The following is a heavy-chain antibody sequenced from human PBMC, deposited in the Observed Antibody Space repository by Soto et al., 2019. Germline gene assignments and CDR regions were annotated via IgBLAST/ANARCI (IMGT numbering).Heavy chain of an antibody. J-gene: IGHJ4*02. Sequence: PGGSLRLSCAASGFTFNYAMNCIRHSPGKGLEWLSSISANGRNAYYADSVKGRFTISRDRSKNTLYLQLDSLRVEDTAIYFCAKDLSSLGWLALGAPFDSWGQGTLVTAPQ. V-gene: IGHV3-23*01. CDR1: GFTFNYA. CDR2: ISANGRNA. D-gene: IGHD3-22*01. CDR3: AKDLSSLGWLALGAPFDS.